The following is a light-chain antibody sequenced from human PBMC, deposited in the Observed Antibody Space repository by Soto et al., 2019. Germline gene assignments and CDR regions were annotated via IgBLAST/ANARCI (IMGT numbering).Light chain of an antibody. J-gene: IGLJ1*01. Sequence: QSALTQPASVSGSPGQSITISCTGTSSDVGAYNYVSWYQQHPGKAPKLLIFEVSSRPSGVSNRFSGSKSGSTASLIISELQAEDEADYYCSSYADSDTLYVFGTGTKVTVL. CDR2: EVS. CDR3: SSYADSDTLYV. CDR1: SSDVGAYNY. V-gene: IGLV2-14*01.